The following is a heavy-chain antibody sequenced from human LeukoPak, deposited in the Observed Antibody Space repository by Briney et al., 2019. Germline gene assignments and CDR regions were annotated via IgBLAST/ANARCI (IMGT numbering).Heavy chain of an antibody. V-gene: IGHV3-30*18. CDR3: AKGRAKRQWLVLSDP. D-gene: IGHD6-19*01. CDR1: GFTFSSYG. Sequence: GGSLRLSCAASGFTFSSYGMRWVRQAPGKGLEWVAVISYDGSNKYYADSVKGRFTISRDNSKNTLYLQMNSLRAEDTAVYYCAKGRAKRQWLVLSDPWGQGPLVTVSS. J-gene: IGHJ5*02. CDR2: ISYDGSNK.